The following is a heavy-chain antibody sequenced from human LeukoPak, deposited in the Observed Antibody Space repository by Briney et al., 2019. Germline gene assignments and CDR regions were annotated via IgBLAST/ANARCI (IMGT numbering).Heavy chain of an antibody. J-gene: IGHJ4*02. CDR1: GGSFSGYY. CDR2: IDHSGST. Sequence: SETLSLTCAVYGGSFSGYYWSWIRQPPGKGLEWIGEIDHSGSTNYNLSLKSRVTISVDTSKNQFSLKLSSVTAADTAVYYCARIGRGRDGYSYWDQGTLVTVSS. D-gene: IGHD4-4*01. V-gene: IGHV4-34*01. CDR3: ARIGRGRDGYSY.